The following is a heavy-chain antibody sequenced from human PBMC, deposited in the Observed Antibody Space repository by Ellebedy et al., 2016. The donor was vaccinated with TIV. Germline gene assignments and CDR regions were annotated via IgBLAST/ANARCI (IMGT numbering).Heavy chain of an antibody. Sequence: AASVKVSCKASGYTFTGYYMHWVRQAPGLGLEWMGRIHPNSGGTEFAQKFQGRVTMTRDPSSSTAYMELSGLRSDDTAVYYCARDHTGGGYYYGMDVWGQGTTVTVSS. CDR3: ARDHTGGGYYYGMDV. J-gene: IGHJ6*02. V-gene: IGHV1-2*06. D-gene: IGHD1-1*01. CDR1: GYTFTGYY. CDR2: IHPNSGGT.